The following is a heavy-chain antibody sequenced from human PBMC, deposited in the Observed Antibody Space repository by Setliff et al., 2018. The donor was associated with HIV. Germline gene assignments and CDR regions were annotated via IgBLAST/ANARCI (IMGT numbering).Heavy chain of an antibody. Sequence: PSETLSLTCTVSGDSVSNGRYYWSWIRQPAGKGLEWIGHIYTSGSTDYNPSLKSRVTISVDTSKNQFSLKMSSVTAADTAVYYCARPYSSSSYYYYQMDVWGKGTAVTVSS. V-gene: IGHV4-61*09. D-gene: IGHD6-6*01. CDR2: IYTSGST. J-gene: IGHJ6*03. CDR3: ARPYSSSSYYYYQMDV. CDR1: GDSVSNGRYY.